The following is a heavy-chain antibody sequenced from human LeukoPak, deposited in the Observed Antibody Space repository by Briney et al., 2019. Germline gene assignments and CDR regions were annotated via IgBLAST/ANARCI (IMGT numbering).Heavy chain of an antibody. CDR3: ARDVHSSSWYGFDY. V-gene: IGHV4-4*07. D-gene: IGHD6-13*01. J-gene: IGHJ4*02. Sequence: SQTLSLTCTVSGGSISSYYWSWIRQPAGKGLEWIGRIYTSGSTNYNPSLKSRVTMSVDTSKNQFSLKLSSVTAADTAVYYCARDVHSSSWYGFDYWGQGTLVTVSS. CDR1: GGSISSYY. CDR2: IYTSGST.